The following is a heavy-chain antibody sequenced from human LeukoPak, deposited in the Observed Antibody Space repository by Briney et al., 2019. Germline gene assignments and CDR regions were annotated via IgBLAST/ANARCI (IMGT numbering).Heavy chain of an antibody. CDR2: ISYDGSNK. CDR3: AKVVRGVILGGTIDY. J-gene: IGHJ4*02. CDR1: GFTFSSYA. V-gene: IGHV3-30-3*01. Sequence: GGSLRLSCAASGFTFSSYAMHWVRQAPGKGLEWVAVISYDGSNKYYADSVKGRFTISRDNSKNTLYLQMNSLRAEDTAVYYCAKVVRGVILGGTIDYWGQGTLVTVSS. D-gene: IGHD3-10*01.